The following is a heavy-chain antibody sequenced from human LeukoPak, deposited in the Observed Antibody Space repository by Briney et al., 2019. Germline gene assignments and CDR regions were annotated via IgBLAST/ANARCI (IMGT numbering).Heavy chain of an antibody. D-gene: IGHD5-12*01. Sequence: SETLSLTCTVSGGSISSYYWTWIRQSPGKGLECIGYIYSNGSTNYNPSLKSRVTISVDMSKNQFSVKLSSVTAADTAVYYCARGAYSGYDLDYWGQGTLVTVSS. CDR3: ARGAYSGYDLDY. J-gene: IGHJ4*02. CDR1: GGSISSYY. CDR2: IYSNGST. V-gene: IGHV4-59*01.